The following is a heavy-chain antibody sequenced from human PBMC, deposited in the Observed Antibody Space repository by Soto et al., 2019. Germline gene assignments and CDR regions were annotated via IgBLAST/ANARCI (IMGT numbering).Heavy chain of an antibody. CDR2: IYYSGST. J-gene: IGHJ2*01. CDR3: ARHGYYVPYWYFDL. D-gene: IGHD3-10*02. V-gene: IGHV4-59*08. CDR1: GGSISSYY. Sequence: QVQLQESGPGLVKPSETLSLTCTVSGGSISSYYWSWIRQPPGKGLEWIGYIYYSGSTNYNPSLKSRVTISVDTSKYQFSLKLSSVTAADTAVYYCARHGYYVPYWYFDLWGRGTQVTVSS.